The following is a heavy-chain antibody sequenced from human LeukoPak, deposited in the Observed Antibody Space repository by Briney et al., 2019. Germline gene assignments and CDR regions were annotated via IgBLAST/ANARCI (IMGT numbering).Heavy chain of an antibody. Sequence: ASVKVSCKASGYTFTSYDINWVRQATGQGLEWMGWMNPNSGNTGYAQKFQGRVTMTRNTSISTAYMELSSLRSEDTAVYYCARGDYSSSWYLDYYYGMDVWGQGTTVTVSS. CDR1: GYTFTSYD. D-gene: IGHD6-13*01. CDR3: ARGDYSSSWYLDYYYGMDV. CDR2: MNPNSGNT. V-gene: IGHV1-8*01. J-gene: IGHJ6*02.